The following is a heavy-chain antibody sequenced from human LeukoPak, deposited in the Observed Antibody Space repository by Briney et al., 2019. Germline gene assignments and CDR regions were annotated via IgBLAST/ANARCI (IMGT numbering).Heavy chain of an antibody. CDR3: ARWGRDLDAFDI. CDR1: KFTFAAYD. CDR2: ISYDENDK. V-gene: IGHV3-30*03. J-gene: IGHJ3*02. D-gene: IGHD3-16*01. Sequence: PGRSLRLSCAASKFTFAAYDMHWVRQAPGKGLEWVAVISYDENDKYYADSVKGRFTISRDNSKNTLYLQMNSLRAEDTAVYYCARWGRDLDAFDIWGQGTMVTVSS.